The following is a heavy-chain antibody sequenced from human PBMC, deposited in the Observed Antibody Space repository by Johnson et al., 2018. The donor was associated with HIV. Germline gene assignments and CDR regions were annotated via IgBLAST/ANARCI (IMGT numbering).Heavy chain of an antibody. CDR1: GFTFSDYY. V-gene: IGHV3-49*03. Sequence: VQLVESGGGVVQPGGSLRLSCAASGFTFSDYYMSWIRQAPGKGLEWVGCIRSKAYGGTTEYAASVKGRFTISREDSKSVAYLQLNSLNTEDTAVYFCTRVPRKGVTPDTFDIWGPGTMVTVSS. J-gene: IGHJ3*02. CDR3: TRVPRKGVTPDTFDI. CDR2: IRSKAYGGTT. D-gene: IGHD4-11*01.